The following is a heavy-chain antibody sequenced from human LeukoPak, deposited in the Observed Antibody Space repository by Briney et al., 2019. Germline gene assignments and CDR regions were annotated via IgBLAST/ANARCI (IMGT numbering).Heavy chain of an antibody. CDR2: IKQDGSEK. CDR1: GFTFSSYW. CDR3: ARDASGWYYDREWYFDY. J-gene: IGHJ4*02. V-gene: IGHV3-7*01. Sequence: GGSLXLSCAASGFTFSSYWMSWVRQAPGKGLEWVANIKQDGSEKYYVDSVKGRFTISRDNAKNSLYLQMNSLRAEDTAVYYCARDASGWYYDREWYFDYWGQGTLVTVSS. D-gene: IGHD3-22*01.